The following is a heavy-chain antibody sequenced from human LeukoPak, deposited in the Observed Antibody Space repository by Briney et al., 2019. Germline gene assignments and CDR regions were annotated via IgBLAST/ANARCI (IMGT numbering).Heavy chain of an antibody. Sequence: GGSLRLSCAASGFTFSSYAMSWVRQAPGKGLEWVSAICGGGGSTYYGDSVKGRFTISRDNSKNTLYLQMNSLRAEDTAVYYCAKGRWDSGYDNFDFWGQRTLVTVS. V-gene: IGHV3-23*01. CDR2: ICGGGGST. CDR1: GFTFSSYA. D-gene: IGHD5-12*01. J-gene: IGHJ4*02. CDR3: AKGRWDSGYDNFDF.